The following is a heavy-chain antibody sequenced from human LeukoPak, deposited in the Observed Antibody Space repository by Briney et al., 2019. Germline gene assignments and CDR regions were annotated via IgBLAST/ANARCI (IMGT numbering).Heavy chain of an antibody. CDR1: GVSISNYH. CDR2: IHTSGST. D-gene: IGHD6-19*01. J-gene: IGHJ4*02. CDR3: ARRDISSGWSFDY. Sequence: KSSETLSLTCTVSGVSISNYHWSWIRQPAGKGLEWIGQIHTSGSTNYNPPLKSRVTMSIDTTEGQVSLTIRSVTAADTAFYYCARRDISSGWSFDYWGQGTLVTVSS. V-gene: IGHV4-4*07.